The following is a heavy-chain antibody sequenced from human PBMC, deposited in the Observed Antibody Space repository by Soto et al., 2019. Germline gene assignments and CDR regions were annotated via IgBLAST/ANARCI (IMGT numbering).Heavy chain of an antibody. V-gene: IGHV1-24*01. J-gene: IGHJ4*02. Sequence: GASVKVSCKVSGYTLTELSMHWVRQAPGKGLEWMGGFDPEDGETIYAQKFQGRVTMTEDTSTDTAYMELSSLRSEDTAVYYCATVKYSSGWYEGYFDYWGQGTLVTVSS. CDR3: ATVKYSSGWYEGYFDY. D-gene: IGHD6-19*01. CDR1: GYTLTELS. CDR2: FDPEDGET.